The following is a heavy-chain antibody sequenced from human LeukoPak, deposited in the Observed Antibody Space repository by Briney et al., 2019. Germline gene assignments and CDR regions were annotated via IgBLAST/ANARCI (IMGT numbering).Heavy chain of an antibody. J-gene: IGHJ4*02. CDR1: GYSFTGFY. CDR2: INPKSGGT. CDR3: ARLSGDYAY. D-gene: IGHD4/OR15-4a*01. Sequence: GASVKVSCKASGYSFTGFYIHWVRQAPGQGLEWVGWINPKSGGTNYAQKFQGRVTMTKDTSTSTAYMELDRLTSDDTAVYYCARLSGDYAYWGQGTLVTVFS. V-gene: IGHV1-2*02.